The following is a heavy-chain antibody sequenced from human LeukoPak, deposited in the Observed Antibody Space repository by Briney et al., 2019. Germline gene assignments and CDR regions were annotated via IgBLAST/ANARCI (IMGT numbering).Heavy chain of an antibody. CDR1: GFTFSSYS. CDR3: ASTPGGVQRYFDY. V-gene: IGHV3-21*01. CDR2: ISSSSSYI. J-gene: IGHJ4*02. Sequence: GGSLRLSXAASGFTFSSYSMNWIRQAQGKGLEWVSSISSSSSYIYYADSVKGRFTISRDNAKNSLYLQMNSLRAEDTAVYYCASTPGGVQRYFDYWGQGTLVTVSS. D-gene: IGHD6-25*01.